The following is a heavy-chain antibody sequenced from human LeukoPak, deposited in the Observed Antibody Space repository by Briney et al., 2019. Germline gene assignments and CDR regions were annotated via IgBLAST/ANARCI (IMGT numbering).Heavy chain of an antibody. CDR2: ISASGGST. D-gene: IGHD3-22*01. J-gene: IGHJ1*01. V-gene: IGHV3-23*01. Sequence: PGGSLRLSCAASGFTFSSYAMSWVRQAPGKGLEWVSAISASGGSTYYADSVKGRFTFSRDNSKNTLYLQMNSLRAEDTAVYYCAKVDAPYYYDSTRGYFQHWGQGTLVTVSS. CDR3: AKVDAPYYYDSTRGYFQH. CDR1: GFTFSSYA.